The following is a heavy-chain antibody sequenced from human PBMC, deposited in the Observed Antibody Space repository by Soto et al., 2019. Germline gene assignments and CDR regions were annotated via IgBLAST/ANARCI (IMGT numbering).Heavy chain of an antibody. Sequence: GESLKISCKGSGYSSSSYWISWVRQMPGKGLEWMGRIDPTDSYTNYRPSFQGHVTISVDKYISTAYLQWSSLKASDTAMYYCGRGYFDSGQGYDLWRQGTLVT. V-gene: IGHV5-10-1*01. D-gene: IGHD1-26*01. CDR1: GYSSSSYW. CDR3: GRGYFDSGQGYDL. CDR2: IDPTDSYT. J-gene: IGHJ5*02.